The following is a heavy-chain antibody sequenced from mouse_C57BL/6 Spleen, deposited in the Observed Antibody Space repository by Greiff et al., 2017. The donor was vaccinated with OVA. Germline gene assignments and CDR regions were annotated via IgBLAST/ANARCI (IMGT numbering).Heavy chain of an antibody. CDR1: GYSFTGYY. V-gene: IGHV1-42*01. CDR3: ARSWDYDLFYAMDY. Sequence: VQLQQSGPELVKPGASVKISCKASGYSFTGYYMNWVKQSPEKSLEWIGEINPSTGGTTYNQKFKAKATLTVDKSSSTAYMQLKSLTSEDSAVYYCARSWDYDLFYAMDYWGQGTSVTVSS. CDR2: INPSTGGT. J-gene: IGHJ4*01. D-gene: IGHD2-4*01.